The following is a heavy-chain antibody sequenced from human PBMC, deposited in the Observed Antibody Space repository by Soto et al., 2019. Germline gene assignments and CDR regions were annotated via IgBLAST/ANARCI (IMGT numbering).Heavy chain of an antibody. CDR1: GFTFSSYG. V-gene: IGHV3-30*18. CDR2: ISYDGSNK. J-gene: IGHJ4*02. Sequence: PGGSLRLSCAASGFTFSSYGMHWVRQAPGKGLEWVAVISYDGSNKYYADSVKGRLTISRDNSKNTLYLQMNSLRAEDTAVYYCAKDHFHYYDSSGVDYWGQGTLVTVSS. CDR3: AKDHFHYYDSSGVDY. D-gene: IGHD3-22*01.